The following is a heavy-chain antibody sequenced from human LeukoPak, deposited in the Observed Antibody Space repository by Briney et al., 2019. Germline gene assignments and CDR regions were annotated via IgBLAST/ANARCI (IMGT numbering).Heavy chain of an antibody. CDR3: ARDWSAAGTRGWFGP. J-gene: IGHJ5*02. CDR2: ISYDGSNK. Sequence: GGSLRLSCAASGLTFSSYAMHWVRQAPGKGLEWVAVISYDGSNKYYADSVKGRFTISRDNSKNTLYLQMNSLRAEDTAVYYCARDWSAAGTRGWFGPWGQGTLITVSS. CDR1: GLTFSSYA. D-gene: IGHD6-13*01. V-gene: IGHV3-30-3*01.